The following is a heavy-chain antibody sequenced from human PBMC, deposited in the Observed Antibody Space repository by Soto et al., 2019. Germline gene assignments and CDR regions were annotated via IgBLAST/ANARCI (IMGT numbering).Heavy chain of an antibody. CDR3: ARAFFPRGWYEGY. V-gene: IGHV4-34*01. CDR1: GGSFSGYY. D-gene: IGHD6-19*01. CDR2: INHSGST. J-gene: IGHJ4*02. Sequence: ASETLSLTCAVYGGSFSGYYWSWIRQPPGKGLEWIGEINHSGSTNYNPSLKSRVTISVDTSKNQFSLKLSSVTAADTAVYYCARAFFPRGWYEGYWGQGTLVTVSS.